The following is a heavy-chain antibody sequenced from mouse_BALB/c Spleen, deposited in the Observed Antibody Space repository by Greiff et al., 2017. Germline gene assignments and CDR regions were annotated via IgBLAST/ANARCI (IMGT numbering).Heavy chain of an antibody. D-gene: IGHD1-1*01. J-gene: IGHJ3*01. Sequence: VQLQQSGPELVKPGASVKISCKASGYTFTDYNMHWVKQSHGKSLEWIGYIYPYNGGTGYNQKFKSKATLTVDNSSSTAYMELRSLTSEDSAVYYCARRGYYGSSPWFAYWGQGTLVTVSA. V-gene: IGHV1S29*02. CDR1: GYTFTDYN. CDR3: ARRGYYGSSPWFAY. CDR2: IYPYNGGT.